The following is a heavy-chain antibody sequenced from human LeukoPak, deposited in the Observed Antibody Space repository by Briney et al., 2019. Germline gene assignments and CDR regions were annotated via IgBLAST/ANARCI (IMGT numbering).Heavy chain of an antibody. CDR2: INHSGST. CDR1: GGSFSGYY. J-gene: IGHJ6*03. V-gene: IGHV4-34*01. CDR3: ARSDYYMDV. Sequence: PSETLSLTCAVYGGSFSGYYWSWIRQPPGKGLEWIREINHSGSTNYNPSLKSRVTISVDTSKNQFSLKLSSVTAADTAVYYCARSDYYMDVWGKGTTVTVSS.